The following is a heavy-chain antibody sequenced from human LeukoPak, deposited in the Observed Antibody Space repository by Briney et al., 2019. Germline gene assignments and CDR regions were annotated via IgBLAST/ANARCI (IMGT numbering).Heavy chain of an antibody. V-gene: IGHV1-69*05. J-gene: IGHJ4*02. CDR2: IIPIFGTA. Sequence: SVKVSCKASGGTFSSYAINWVRQAPGQGLEWMGGIIPIFGTANYAQKFQGRVTITTDESTSTAYMELSSLRSEDTAVYYCARETPGGITGTTLGYWGQGTLVTVSS. D-gene: IGHD1-20*01. CDR3: ARETPGGITGTTLGY. CDR1: GGTFSSYA.